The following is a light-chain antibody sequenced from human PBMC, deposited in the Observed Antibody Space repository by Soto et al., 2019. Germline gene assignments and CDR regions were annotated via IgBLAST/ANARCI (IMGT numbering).Light chain of an antibody. Sequence: QSILTQPRSVSGSPGKSVTISGTGPNSDIGGYIYVSWDQRHPGKAPKVIIYDVSRRPSGVPDRYAGSKSGTAASLNISGLQAEDEADYYCCSYAGTYNFWVFGGGTQRTVL. CDR1: NSDIGGYIY. CDR2: DVS. J-gene: IGLJ3*02. CDR3: CSYAGTYNFWV. V-gene: IGLV2-11*01.